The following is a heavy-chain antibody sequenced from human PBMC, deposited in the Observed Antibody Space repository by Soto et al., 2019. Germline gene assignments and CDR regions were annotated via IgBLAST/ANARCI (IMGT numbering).Heavy chain of an antibody. CDR2: INSDGSST. J-gene: IGHJ6*02. V-gene: IGHV3-74*01. CDR3: ARVTLDPAAGHYYYHGMDV. Sequence: EVQLVESGGGLVQPGGSLRLSCAASGFTFSSYWMHWVRQAPGKGLVWVSRINSDGSSTSYADSVKGRFTISRDNAKNTSYLQMNSLRAEDTAVYYCARVTLDPAAGHYYYHGMDVWGQGTTVTVSS. D-gene: IGHD6-13*01. CDR1: GFTFSSYW.